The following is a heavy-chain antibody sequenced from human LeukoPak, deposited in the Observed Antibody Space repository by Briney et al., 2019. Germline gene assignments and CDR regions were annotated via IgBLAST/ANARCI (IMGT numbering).Heavy chain of an antibody. CDR3: ARGELGYGDYFDY. Sequence: ASVKVSCKASGYTFTTCAISWVRQAPGQGLEWMGWISAHNGNTNYAQNLQGRVTMTTDTSTSTAYMELRSLRSDDTAVYYCARGELGYGDYFDYWGQGTLVTVSS. J-gene: IGHJ4*02. CDR2: ISAHNGNT. V-gene: IGHV1-18*01. CDR1: GYTFTTCA. D-gene: IGHD4-17*01.